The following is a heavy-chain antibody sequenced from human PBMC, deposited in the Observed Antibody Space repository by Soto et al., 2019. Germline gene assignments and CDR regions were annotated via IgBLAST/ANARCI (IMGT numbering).Heavy chain of an antibody. D-gene: IGHD3-3*01. CDR3: ARGAHGSGYAVY. CDR1: GYVFTTYG. V-gene: IGHV1-18*01. J-gene: IGHJ4*02. CDR2: ISGYNGNT. Sequence: ASVRVSCKTSGYVFTTYGVNWVRQAPGQGLEWMGWISGYNGNTNYPQKFQGRVTMTTDTSRSTAYMELRSLTLEDTAVYYCARGAHGSGYAVYWGQGTLVTVSS.